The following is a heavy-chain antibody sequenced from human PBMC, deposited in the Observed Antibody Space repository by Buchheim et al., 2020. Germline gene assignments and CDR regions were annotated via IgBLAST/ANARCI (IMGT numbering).Heavy chain of an antibody. Sequence: EVQLVESGGGLVQPGGSLRLSCAASGFTFSDQYMDWVRQAPGEGLEWVSTINGAKTYYADSVNGRFAISRDNSKNTLYLQISNLRAEDTAVYHCAKEGALGYFPDWGQG. CDR3: AKEGALGYFPD. J-gene: IGHJ4*02. V-gene: IGHV3-23*04. CDR1: GFTFSDQY. CDR2: INGAKT. D-gene: IGHD3-16*01.